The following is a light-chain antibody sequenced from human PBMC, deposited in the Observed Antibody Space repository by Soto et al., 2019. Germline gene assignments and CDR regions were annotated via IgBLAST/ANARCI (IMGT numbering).Light chain of an antibody. CDR1: QSLSSSY. V-gene: IGKV3-20*01. J-gene: IGKJ4*01. CDR2: GTS. CDR3: QQYGSSPPVT. Sequence: EIVLTQSPVTLSLSPGERATLSCRASQSLSSSYLAWYQQEPGQAPRLLIYGTSTRATGIPDRFSGSGSGTDFTLTVSRLEPEDFAVYYCQQYGSSPPVTFGGGTKVDIK.